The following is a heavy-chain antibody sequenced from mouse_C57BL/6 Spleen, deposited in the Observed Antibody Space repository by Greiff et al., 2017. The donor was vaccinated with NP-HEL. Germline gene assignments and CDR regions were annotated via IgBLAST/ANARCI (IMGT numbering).Heavy chain of an antibody. CDR3: ARHYTTVVATPFAY. Sequence: EVNLVESGGGLVQPGGSLKLSCAASGFTFSDYYMYWVRQTPEKRLEWVAYISNGGGSTYYPDTVKGRFTISRDNAKNTLYLQMSRLKSEDTAMYYCARHYTTVVATPFAYWGQGTLVTVSA. CDR2: ISNGGGST. CDR1: GFTFSDYY. J-gene: IGHJ3*01. D-gene: IGHD1-1*01. V-gene: IGHV5-12*01.